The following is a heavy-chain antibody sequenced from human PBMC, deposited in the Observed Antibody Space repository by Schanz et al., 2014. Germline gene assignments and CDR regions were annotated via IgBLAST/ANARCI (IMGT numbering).Heavy chain of an antibody. CDR3: AKDAENTAMITDYFDY. J-gene: IGHJ4*02. CDR2: ISGSGGNT. Sequence: EVQLLESGGGLVQPGGSLRLSCAASGFTFRGYAMSWVRQAPGRGLEWVSIISGSGGNTYYADAVRGRFTISRDNSKTTVYLQMNSLRAEDTAVYYSAKDAENTAMITDYFDYWGQGTLVTVSS. D-gene: IGHD5-18*01. V-gene: IGHV3-23*01. CDR1: GFTFRGYA.